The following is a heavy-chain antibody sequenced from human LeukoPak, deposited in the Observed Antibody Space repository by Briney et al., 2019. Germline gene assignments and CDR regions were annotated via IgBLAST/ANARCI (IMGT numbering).Heavy chain of an antibody. CDR1: GYNFPAYF. D-gene: IGHD2-2*01. V-gene: IGHV1-2*06. CDR3: VRVGFTTSWSNFDY. J-gene: IGHJ4*02. CDR2: INPNGGDT. Sequence: ASVKVSCKAAGYNFPAYFMHWVRQAPGQGLEWMGRINPNGGDTNYAQKFQGRVTMASDTSISTAYMELNSLMSDDTAVYYCVRVGFTTSWSNFDYWGQGTLDTVSS.